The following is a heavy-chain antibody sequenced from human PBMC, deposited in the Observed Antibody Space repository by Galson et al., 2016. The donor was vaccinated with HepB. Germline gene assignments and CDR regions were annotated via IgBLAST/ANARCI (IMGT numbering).Heavy chain of an antibody. CDR3: ATGLSPH. V-gene: IGHV3-23*01. CDR1: GFPFKDFA. D-gene: IGHD6-19*01. Sequence: SLRLSCAASGFPFKDFAMSWVRQAPGKGLEWVAGISGHGGSAYYPDSVRGRFAISRDNSNNTVFLHMGGLRVEDSATYYCATGLSPHWGQGTLVTVSS. J-gene: IGHJ4*02. CDR2: ISGHGGSA.